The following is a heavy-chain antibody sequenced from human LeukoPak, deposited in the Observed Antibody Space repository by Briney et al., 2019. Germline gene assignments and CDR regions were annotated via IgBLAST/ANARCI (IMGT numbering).Heavy chain of an antibody. D-gene: IGHD2-8*01. CDR1: GFTFSSYE. CDR2: VSNSGDYI. CDR3: ASALIGYYFDY. V-gene: IGHV3-21*06. J-gene: IGHJ4*02. Sequence: GGSLRLSCAASGFTFSSYEMNWVRQAPGKGLEWVSSVSNSGDYIHYADSVKGRFTISRDNSKNSLYLQMNSLRAEDTAVYYCASALIGYYFDYWGQGTLVTVSS.